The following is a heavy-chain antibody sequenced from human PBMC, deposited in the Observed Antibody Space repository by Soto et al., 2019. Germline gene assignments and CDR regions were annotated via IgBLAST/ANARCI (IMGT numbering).Heavy chain of an antibody. D-gene: IGHD1-26*01. J-gene: IGHJ4*02. CDR2: IYYSGTT. CDR1: GGSISSSSYY. Sequence: SETLSLTCTVSGGSISSSSYYWGWLRQPPGKGLEWIGSIYYSGTTYYNPSRKSRATISVDTSKNQFSLKLSSVTAADTAVYYCARVGRWELLKGYFFDCWGQGTLVTVSS. CDR3: ARVGRWELLKGYFFDC. V-gene: IGHV4-39*01.